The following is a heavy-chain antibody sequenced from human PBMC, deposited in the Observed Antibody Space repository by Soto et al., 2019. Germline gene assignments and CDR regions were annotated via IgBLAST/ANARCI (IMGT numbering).Heavy chain of an antibody. D-gene: IGHD3-3*01. V-gene: IGHV4-34*01. Sequence: SETLSLTCAVYGGSFSGYYWSWIRQPPGKGLEWIGEINHSVSTNYNPSLKSRVTISVDTSKNQFSLKLSSVTAADTAVYYCARRRQGFLGRGMDVWGQGTKVTVSS. CDR2: INHSVST. J-gene: IGHJ6*02. CDR1: GGSFSGYY. CDR3: ARRRQGFLGRGMDV.